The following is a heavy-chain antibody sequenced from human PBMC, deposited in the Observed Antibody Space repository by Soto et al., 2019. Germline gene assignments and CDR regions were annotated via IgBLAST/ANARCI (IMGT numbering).Heavy chain of an antibody. D-gene: IGHD2-15*01. CDR1: GFTFSSYG. V-gene: IGHV3-30*18. Sequence: QVQLVESGGGVVQPGRSLRLSCEASGFTFSSYGMHWVRQAPGKGLEWVIVISYDGSDKYYADSVKGRFTISRDNSKNTLYVQMNSLRGEDTAVYYCTKDLNHCSGGSCHGMDVWGQGTTVIVSS. CDR3: TKDLNHCSGGSCHGMDV. J-gene: IGHJ6*02. CDR2: ISYDGSDK.